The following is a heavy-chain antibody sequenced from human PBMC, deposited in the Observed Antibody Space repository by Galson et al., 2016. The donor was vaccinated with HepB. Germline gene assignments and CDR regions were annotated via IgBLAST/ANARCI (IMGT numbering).Heavy chain of an antibody. CDR1: GFHFGVYG. D-gene: IGHD1-26*01. J-gene: IGHJ4*02. CDR2: LGHDGNYK. Sequence: SLRLSCAASGFHFGVYGMHWVRQAPGKGLEWVAVLGHDGNYKYEADSVKGRFTTSRDNSQNTLYLQMDRLRAEDTAVYYCARDLSVGKYFDNWGQETLVTVSS. CDR3: ARDLSVGKYFDN. V-gene: IGHV3-33*01.